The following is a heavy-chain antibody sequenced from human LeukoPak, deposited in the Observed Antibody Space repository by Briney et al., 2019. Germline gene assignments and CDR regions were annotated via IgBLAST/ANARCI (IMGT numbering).Heavy chain of an antibody. Sequence: KPSETLSLTCAVYGGSFSGYYWSWIRQPPGKGLEWIGEINHSGSTNYNPSLKSRVTISVDTSKNQFSLKLSSVTAADTAVYYCARARSIAARRNYFDYWGQGTLVTVSS. V-gene: IGHV4-34*01. D-gene: IGHD6-6*01. J-gene: IGHJ4*02. CDR1: GGSFSGYY. CDR2: INHSGST. CDR3: ARARSIAARRNYFDY.